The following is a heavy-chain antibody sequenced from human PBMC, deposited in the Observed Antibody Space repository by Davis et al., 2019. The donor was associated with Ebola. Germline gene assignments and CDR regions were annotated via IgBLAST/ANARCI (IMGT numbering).Heavy chain of an antibody. CDR3: ARDSQGYYYYGMDV. V-gene: IGHV3-48*02. CDR1: GFTFSSYG. Sequence: GGSLRLSCAASGFTFSSYGMHWVRQAPGKGLEWVSYISSSSSTIYYADSVKGRFTISRDNAKNSLYLQMNSLRDEDTAVYYYARDSQGYYYYGMDVWGQGTTVTVSS. J-gene: IGHJ6*02. CDR2: ISSSSSTI.